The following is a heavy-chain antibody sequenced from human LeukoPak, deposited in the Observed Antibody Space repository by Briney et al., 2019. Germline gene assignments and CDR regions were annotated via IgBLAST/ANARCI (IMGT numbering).Heavy chain of an antibody. J-gene: IGHJ4*02. CDR1: GFTFSSYA. Sequence: PGGSLGLSCAASGFTFSSYAMSWVRQAPGKGLEWVSAISGSGGSTYYADSVKGRFTISRDNSKNTLYLQMNSLRAEDTAVYYCAKGHDSSGYYWVIDYWGQGTLVTVSS. V-gene: IGHV3-23*01. CDR3: AKGHDSSGYYWVIDY. D-gene: IGHD3-22*01. CDR2: ISGSGGST.